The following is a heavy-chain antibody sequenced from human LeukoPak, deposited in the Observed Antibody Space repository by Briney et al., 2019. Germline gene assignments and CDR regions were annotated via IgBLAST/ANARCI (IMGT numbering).Heavy chain of an antibody. J-gene: IGHJ4*02. D-gene: IGHD3-22*01. V-gene: IGHV4-30-2*01. CDR2: IYQSGST. Sequence: SETLCLTCAVSGGSISSGGYSWSWIRQPAGKGLEWIGYIYQSGSTYYNPSLKSRVTISADRSKKQFSLKVSSVTAADTAVYYCARGSYYYNFDYWGQGTLVTVSS. CDR3: ARGSYYYNFDY. CDR1: GGSISSGGYS.